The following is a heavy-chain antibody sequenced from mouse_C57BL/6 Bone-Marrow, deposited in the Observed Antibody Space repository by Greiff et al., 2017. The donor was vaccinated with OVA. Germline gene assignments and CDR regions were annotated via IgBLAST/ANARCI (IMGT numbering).Heavy chain of an antibody. V-gene: IGHV2-2*01. D-gene: IGHD2-1*01. J-gene: IGHJ4*01. Sequence: VQLQQSGPGLVQPSQCLSITCTVSGFSFTSYGVPWVRQSPGKGLEWLGVIWSGGSTDYNAAFISRLSISKDNSKSQVFFKMNSLQADDTAIYYCARTRSTIVTTRRYYYAMDYWGKGTSVTVSS. CDR2: IWSGGST. CDR3: ARTRSTIVTTRRYYYAMDY. CDR1: GFSFTSYG.